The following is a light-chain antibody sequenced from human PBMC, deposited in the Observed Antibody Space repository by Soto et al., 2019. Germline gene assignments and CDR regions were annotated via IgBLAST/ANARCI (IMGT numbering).Light chain of an antibody. J-gene: IGLJ1*01. CDR3: TSYTRDTALV. V-gene: IGLV2-14*01. Sequence: QSALTQPASVSGSPGQSITISCTGTSSDVGTYNYVYWYQHHPGKTPKLIIYEVSNRPSGVSNRFSGSKSGSTASLTISGLQAEDEADYHCTSYTRDTALVFGTGTKLTVL. CDR1: SSDVGTYNY. CDR2: EVS.